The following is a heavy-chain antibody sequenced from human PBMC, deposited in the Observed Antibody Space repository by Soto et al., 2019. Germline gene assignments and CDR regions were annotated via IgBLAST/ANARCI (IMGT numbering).Heavy chain of an antibody. CDR3: ARVRQGCSANNCYFDP. V-gene: IGHV4-4*02. J-gene: IGHJ5*01. Sequence: LALTCTLSGGSVRAPDWWNWVRQSPDKGLEWIAEVHISGHSNYNPSLRSRVSVSIDSSKNQFYLNLNSVTAADTAIYYCARVRQGCSANNCYFDPWGQGTQVTVSS. CDR2: VHISGHS. CDR1: GGSVRAPDW. D-gene: IGHD1-1*01.